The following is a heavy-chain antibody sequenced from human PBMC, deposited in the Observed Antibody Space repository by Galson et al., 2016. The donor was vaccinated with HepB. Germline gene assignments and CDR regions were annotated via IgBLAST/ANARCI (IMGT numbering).Heavy chain of an antibody. CDR3: ASHCSGGTCYRSDAFDM. Sequence: SVKVSCKASTYSLSRYGISWVRQAPGQGLEWMGWISPKNGNTNYALKFQDRVTMTTDTSTSTVYMYLRSLRSDDTAVYYCASHCSGGTCYRSDAFDMWGQGTLVTVSS. CDR1: TYSLSRYG. CDR2: ISPKNGNT. J-gene: IGHJ3*02. V-gene: IGHV1-18*01. D-gene: IGHD2-15*01.